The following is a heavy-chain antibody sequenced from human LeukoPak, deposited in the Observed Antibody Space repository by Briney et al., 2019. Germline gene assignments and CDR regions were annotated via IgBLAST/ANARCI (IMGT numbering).Heavy chain of an antibody. CDR1: GYTFTSYG. Sequence: GASVKVSCKASGYTFTSYGISWVRQAPGQGLEWMGWISAYNGNTNYAQKLQGRVTMTTDTSTSTAYMELRSLRSDDTAVYYCATGYSGYSLKNYFDYWGQGTLVTVSS. V-gene: IGHV1-18*04. J-gene: IGHJ4*02. D-gene: IGHD5-12*01. CDR3: ATGYSGYSLKNYFDY. CDR2: ISAYNGNT.